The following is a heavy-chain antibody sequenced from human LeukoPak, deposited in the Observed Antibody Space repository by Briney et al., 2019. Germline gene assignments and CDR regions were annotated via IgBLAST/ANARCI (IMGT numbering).Heavy chain of an antibody. CDR1: GGSISTYY. V-gene: IGHV4-59*08. Sequence: SETLSLTCSVSGGSISTYYWSWIRQTPGKGLEWIGYVYVSGITDYNPSLERRVTISSDTSKNDFSLNLRSVTAADTAVYYCARHGGSLGYFDYWGQGSLVTVAS. CDR3: ARHGGSLGYFDY. J-gene: IGHJ4*02. CDR2: VYVSGIT. D-gene: IGHD3-16*01.